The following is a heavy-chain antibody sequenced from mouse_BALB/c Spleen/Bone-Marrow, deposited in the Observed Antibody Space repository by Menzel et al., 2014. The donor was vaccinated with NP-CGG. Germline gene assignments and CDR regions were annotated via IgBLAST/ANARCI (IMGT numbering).Heavy chain of an antibody. D-gene: IGHD1-1*01. Sequence: EVKVIESGGGLVQPGGSLKLSCAASGLDFSRYWMSWVRQAPGKGLEWIGEINPDSSTINYTPSLKDKFIISRDNAKNTLALQMSRVRSEDAGLYYCARCGYYGFLHYWGQGTTLTVSS. CDR3: ARCGYYGFLHY. CDR2: INPDSSTI. CDR1: GLDFSRYW. J-gene: IGHJ2*01. V-gene: IGHV4-1*02.